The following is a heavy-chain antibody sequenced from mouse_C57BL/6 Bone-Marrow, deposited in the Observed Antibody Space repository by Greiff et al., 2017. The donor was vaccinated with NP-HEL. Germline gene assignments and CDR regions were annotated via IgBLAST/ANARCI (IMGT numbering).Heavy chain of an antibody. Sequence: VQLQQPGAELVKPGASVKLSCKASGYTFTSYWMQWVKQRPGQGLEWIGELDPSDSYTNYNQKFKGKATLTVDTSSSTAYMQLSSLTSEDSAVYYCARGDDGYYPWFAYWGQGTLVTVSA. D-gene: IGHD2-3*01. J-gene: IGHJ3*01. CDR3: ARGDDGYYPWFAY. CDR1: GYTFTSYW. V-gene: IGHV1-50*01. CDR2: LDPSDSYT.